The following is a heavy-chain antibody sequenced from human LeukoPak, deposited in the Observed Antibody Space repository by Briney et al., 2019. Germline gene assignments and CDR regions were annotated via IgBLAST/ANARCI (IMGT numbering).Heavy chain of an antibody. CDR3: ARGMDLFDY. CDR1: GGSISSDY. D-gene: IGHD3/OR15-3a*01. CDR2: IYYSGST. J-gene: IGHJ4*02. V-gene: IGHV4-59*01. Sequence: PSETLSLTCTVSGGSISSDYWSWIRQPPGKGLEWIGYIYYSGSTNYNPSLKSRVTISVDTSKNQFSLKLSSVTTADTAVYYCARGMDLFDYWGQGTLVTVSS.